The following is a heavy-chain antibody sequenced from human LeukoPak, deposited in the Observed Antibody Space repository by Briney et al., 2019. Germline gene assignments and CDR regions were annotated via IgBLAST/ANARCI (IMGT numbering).Heavy chain of an antibody. CDR3: ARDPDRVIFGVRYYMDV. CDR1: GFTSSNVW. V-gene: IGHV3-15*01. Sequence: GGSLRLSCAASGFTSSNVWMSWVRQAPGKGLEWVGRIKSKTDGGTTDYAAPVKGRFTISRDGSKNTLYLQMNSLRAEDTAVYYCARDPDRVIFGVRYYMDVWGKGTTVTVSS. D-gene: IGHD3-3*01. J-gene: IGHJ6*03. CDR2: IKSKTDGGTT.